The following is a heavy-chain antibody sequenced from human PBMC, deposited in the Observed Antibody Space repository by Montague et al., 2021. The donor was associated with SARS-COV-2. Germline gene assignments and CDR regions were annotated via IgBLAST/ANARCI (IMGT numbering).Heavy chain of an antibody. V-gene: IGHV4-34*01. CDR1: GGSLSGFY. Sequence: SETLSLTCAVSGGSLSGFYWTWIRQPPGKGLEWVGEITHGGSTSYSPALNSRLTISLDTSKNQFSLKLDSVTAADTATYYCARGVRQWLVRPPHYYYFDYWGQGTLVTVSS. D-gene: IGHD6-19*01. J-gene: IGHJ4*02. CDR3: ARGVRQWLVRPPHYYYFDY. CDR2: ITHGGST.